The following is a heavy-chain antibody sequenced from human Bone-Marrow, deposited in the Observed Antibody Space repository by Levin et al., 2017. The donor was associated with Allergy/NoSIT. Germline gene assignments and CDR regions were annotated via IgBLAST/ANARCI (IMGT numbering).Heavy chain of an antibody. CDR2: IYYSGST. CDR1: GGSIRSGGYY. CDR3: ARTSVVAAADNGGAFDI. D-gene: IGHD6-13*01. Sequence: SQTLSLPCTVSGGSIRSGGYYWSWIRQHPGKGLEWIGYIYYSGSTYYNPSLKSRVTISVDTSKNQFSLKLSSVTAADTAVYYCARTSVVAAADNGGAFDIWGQGTMVTVSS. J-gene: IGHJ3*02. V-gene: IGHV4-31*03.